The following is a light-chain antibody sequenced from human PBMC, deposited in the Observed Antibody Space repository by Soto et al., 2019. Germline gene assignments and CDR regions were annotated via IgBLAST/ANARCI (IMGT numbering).Light chain of an antibody. Sequence: EVVLTQSPGTLSLSPGERATLSCRASESASSNYLAWYQQKPRQAPRLLIYGASNRATGIPDRFSGSGSGTDFTLTIIRLEPEDFAVYYCLQYGSTPRTFGQGTRLEIK. CDR1: ESASSNY. V-gene: IGKV3-20*01. J-gene: IGKJ5*01. CDR3: LQYGSTPRT. CDR2: GAS.